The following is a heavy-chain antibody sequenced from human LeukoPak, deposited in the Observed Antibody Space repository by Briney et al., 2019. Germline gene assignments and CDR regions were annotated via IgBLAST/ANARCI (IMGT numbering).Heavy chain of an antibody. V-gene: IGHV3-23*01. Sequence: GGSLRLSCAASAFTFSNYAMTWVRQAPGRGLEWVSSISGSGGNTYYAGSVKGRFTISRDNSKTTLYLQMNSLRAEDTAVYYCARYCSGGRCYSGLDPWGQGALVTVSS. CDR1: AFTFSNYA. D-gene: IGHD2-15*01. CDR2: ISGSGGNT. CDR3: ARYCSGGRCYSGLDP. J-gene: IGHJ5*02.